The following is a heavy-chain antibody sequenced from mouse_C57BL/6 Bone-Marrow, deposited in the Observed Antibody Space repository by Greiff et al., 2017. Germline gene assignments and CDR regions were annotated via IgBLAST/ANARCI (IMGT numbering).Heavy chain of an antibody. J-gene: IGHJ2*01. Sequence: QVQLQQPGAELVMPGASVKLSCKASGYTFTSYWMHWVKPRPGQGLEWIGEIDPSASYTNYNQKFKGKSTLTVDKSSSTAYMQLSSLTSEDSADYYCARESRQLRPYYFDYWGQGTTLTVSS. CDR3: ARESRQLRPYYFDY. CDR1: GYTFTSYW. V-gene: IGHV1-69*01. D-gene: IGHD3-2*02. CDR2: IDPSASYT.